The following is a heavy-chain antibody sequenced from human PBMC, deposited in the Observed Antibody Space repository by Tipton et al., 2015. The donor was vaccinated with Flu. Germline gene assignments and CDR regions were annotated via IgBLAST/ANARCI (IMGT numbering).Heavy chain of an antibody. J-gene: IGHJ4*02. V-gene: IGHV4-38-2*02. CDR1: GDSINSDYY. CDR2: IFHTGST. CDR3: ARHTGDSVRGVIDY. Sequence: SLTCTVSGDSINSDYYWGWIRQPPGKGLEWIGNIFHTGSTYHNPSLKGRVALSVDRSKNQFSLKVISVTAADTAVYYCARHTGDSVRGVIDYWGQGTLVTVSS. D-gene: IGHD3-10*02.